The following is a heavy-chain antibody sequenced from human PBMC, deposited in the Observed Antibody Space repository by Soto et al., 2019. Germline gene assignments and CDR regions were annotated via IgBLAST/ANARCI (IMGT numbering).Heavy chain of an antibody. CDR2: IYPGDSDT. CDR1: GYSFTSYW. J-gene: IGHJ6*02. V-gene: IGHV5-51*01. D-gene: IGHD6-13*01. CDR3: ARRSYSSSWFLDV. Sequence: PGESLKISCKGSGYSFTSYWLGWVRQMPGKGLEWVGIIYPGDSDTRYSPSFQGQVTISADKSISTAYLQWSSLKASDTAMYYCARRSYSSSWFLDVWGQGTTVTVSS.